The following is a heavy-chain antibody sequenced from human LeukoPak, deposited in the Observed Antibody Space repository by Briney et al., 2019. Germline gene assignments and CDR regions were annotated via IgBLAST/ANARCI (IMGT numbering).Heavy chain of an antibody. CDR2: VYYGGST. D-gene: IGHD6-19*01. J-gene: IGHJ1*01. CDR3: ARVVAGTKDFQH. CDR1: GGPISSPNHF. V-gene: IGHV4-39*01. Sequence: SETLSLTCTVSGGPISSPNHFWGWVRQPPGKGLEWIGSVYYGGSTYSNPSLKSRVTMFADTSKNQFSLTLSSVTAADTAVYYCARVVAGTKDFQHWGQGTLVTVSS.